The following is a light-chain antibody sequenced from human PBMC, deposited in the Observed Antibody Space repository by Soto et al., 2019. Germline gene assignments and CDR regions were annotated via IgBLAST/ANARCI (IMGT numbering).Light chain of an antibody. CDR3: QQYYSYPLT. J-gene: IGKJ4*01. Sequence: AIRMTQSPSSLSASTGHRVTITCRARQGISSYLAWYQQKPGQAPKLLIYGASTLESGVPSRFSGSGSGTDFTLTISCLQSEDFATYYCQQYYSYPLTFGGGTKVDIK. CDR2: GAS. V-gene: IGKV1-8*01. CDR1: QGISSY.